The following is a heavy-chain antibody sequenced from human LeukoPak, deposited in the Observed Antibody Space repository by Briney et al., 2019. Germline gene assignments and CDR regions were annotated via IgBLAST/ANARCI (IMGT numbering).Heavy chain of an antibody. CDR2: IKQDGSEK. CDR1: GFTFSSYW. V-gene: IGHV3-7*01. D-gene: IGHD6-19*01. Sequence: GGSLRLSCAASGFTFSSYWVSWVRQAPGKGLEGLANIKQDGSEKYYVGSVKGRFTISRDNAKNSLFLQMNSLRAEDTAVYYCARVSKASSAWDSWGQGTLVTVSP. J-gene: IGHJ4*02. CDR3: ARVSKASSAWDS.